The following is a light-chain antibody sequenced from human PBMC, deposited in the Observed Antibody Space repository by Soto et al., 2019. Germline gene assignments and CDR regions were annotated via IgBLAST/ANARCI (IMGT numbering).Light chain of an antibody. V-gene: IGLV2-23*01. J-gene: IGLJ1*01. CDR1: SSVVGSYNL. Sequence: QSVLTQPASVSGSPGQSITISCTGTSSVVGSYNLVSWYQQHPGKAPKLMIYEDNKRPSGVSNRFSVSKSGYTASLTISGLQAEDEADYYCCSYARTSTYVFGSGTKVTDL. CDR3: CSYARTSTYV. CDR2: EDN.